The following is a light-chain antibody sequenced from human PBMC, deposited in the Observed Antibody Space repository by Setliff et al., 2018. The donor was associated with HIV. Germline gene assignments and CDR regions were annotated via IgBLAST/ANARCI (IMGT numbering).Light chain of an antibody. J-gene: IGLJ1*01. CDR2: DVN. V-gene: IGLV2-11*01. CDR3: CSYAGSGPV. CDR1: SSDVGGYKY. Sequence: QSVLTQPRSVSGSPGQSITISCTGTSSDVGGYKYVSWYQQYPGKAPKLMIYDVNKRPSGVPDRFSGSKSGNSASLTISGLQAEDEADYYCCSYAGSGPVFGAGTKVTV.